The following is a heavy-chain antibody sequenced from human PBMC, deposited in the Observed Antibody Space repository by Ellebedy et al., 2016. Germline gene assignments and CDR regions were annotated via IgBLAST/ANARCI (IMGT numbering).Heavy chain of an antibody. CDR3: ARLTGEFTSPDY. CDR2: IYPGDSDT. Sequence: GGSLRLXXKGSGYSFTSYWIGWVRQMPGKGLEWMGIIYPGDSDTRYSPSFQGQVTISADKSISTAYLQWSSLKASDTAMYYCARLTGEFTSPDYWGQGTLVTVSS. V-gene: IGHV5-51*01. J-gene: IGHJ4*02. CDR1: GYSFTSYW. D-gene: IGHD7-27*01.